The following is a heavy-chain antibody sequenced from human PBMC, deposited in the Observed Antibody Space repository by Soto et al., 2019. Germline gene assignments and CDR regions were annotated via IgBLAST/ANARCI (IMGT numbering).Heavy chain of an antibody. CDR2: INPNSVGT. J-gene: IGHJ6*02. V-gene: IGHV1-2*02. D-gene: IGHD3-10*01. CDR3: ARSYYGSGSYWFYGMDV. Sequence: ASVKVSCKASGYTFTGHYMHWVRQAPGQGLEWMGWINPNSVGTNYAQKFQGRVTMTRDTSISTAYMELSRLRSDDTAVYYCARSYYGSGSYWFYGMDVWGQGTTVTVSS. CDR1: GYTFTGHY.